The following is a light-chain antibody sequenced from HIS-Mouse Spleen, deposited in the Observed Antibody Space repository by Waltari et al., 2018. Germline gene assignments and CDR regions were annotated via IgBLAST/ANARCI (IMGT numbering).Light chain of an antibody. Sequence: QSALTQPASVSGSPGQSITISCTGTSSAVGGYNSVTWYQQHPGKAPKLMIYEGSKRPSGVSNRFSGSKSGNTASLTISGLQAEDEADYYCCSYAGSSTYVFGTGTKVTVL. J-gene: IGLJ1*01. CDR2: EGS. CDR1: SSAVGGYNS. V-gene: IGLV2-23*01. CDR3: CSYAGSSTYV.